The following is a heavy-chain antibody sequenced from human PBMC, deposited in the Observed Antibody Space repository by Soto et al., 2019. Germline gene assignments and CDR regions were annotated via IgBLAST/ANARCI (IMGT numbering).Heavy chain of an antibody. D-gene: IGHD2-2*01. CDR2: IIPIFGTA. CDR1: GGTFSSYA. J-gene: IGHJ6*02. CDR3: ARDRYCISTSCYSGGMDV. V-gene: IGHV1-69*12. Sequence: QVQLVQSGAEVKKPGSSVKVSCKASGGTFSSYAISWVRQAPGQGLEWMGGIIPIFGTANYAQKFQGRVTITADESTSTAYMELSSLRSEDTAVYYCARDRYCISTSCYSGGMDVWGQGTTVTVSS.